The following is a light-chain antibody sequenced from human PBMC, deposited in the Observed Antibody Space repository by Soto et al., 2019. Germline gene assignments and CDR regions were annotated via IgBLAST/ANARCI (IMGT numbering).Light chain of an antibody. Sequence: QSALTQPASVSGSPGQSITISCSGTTSDVGGYNYVSWYQQHPGKAPKFLIYEVTNRPSGISNRFSGSKYGNTASLTISGLQAEDEADYYCSSFTSSHTWVFGGGTQLTVL. CDR3: SSFTSSHTWV. CDR2: EVT. V-gene: IGLV2-14*01. J-gene: IGLJ3*02. CDR1: TSDVGGYNY.